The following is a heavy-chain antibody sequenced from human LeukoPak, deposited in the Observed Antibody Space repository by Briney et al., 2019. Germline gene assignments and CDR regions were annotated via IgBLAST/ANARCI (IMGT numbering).Heavy chain of an antibody. CDR2: INPSGGST. D-gene: IGHD6-13*01. Sequence: ASVKVSCKASGYTFTSYYMHWVRQAPGQGLEWMGIINPSGGSTSYAQKFQGRVTLTRDTSTSTVYVELSSLRSEDTAVYYCARSSTLGNYFDYWGQGTLVTVSS. CDR3: ARSSTLGNYFDY. J-gene: IGHJ4*02. CDR1: GYTFTSYY. V-gene: IGHV1-46*01.